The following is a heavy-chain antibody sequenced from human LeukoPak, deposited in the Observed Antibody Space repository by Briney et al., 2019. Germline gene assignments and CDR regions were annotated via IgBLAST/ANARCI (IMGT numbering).Heavy chain of an antibody. Sequence: PGGSLRLSCAASGFTFGDYAMHWVRQAPGKGLEWVSLISGDGGSTYYADSVKGRFTISRDNSKNSLYLHMNSQRTEDTALYYCAKGKRGRSGYDYVMYYWGQGTLVTVSS. CDR3: AKGKRGRSGYDYVMYY. J-gene: IGHJ4*02. D-gene: IGHD5-12*01. CDR2: ISGDGGST. CDR1: GFTFGDYA. V-gene: IGHV3-43*02.